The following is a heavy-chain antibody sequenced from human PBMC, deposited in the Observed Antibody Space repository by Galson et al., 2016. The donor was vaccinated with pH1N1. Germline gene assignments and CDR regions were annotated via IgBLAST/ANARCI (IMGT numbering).Heavy chain of an antibody. J-gene: IGHJ6*02. D-gene: IGHD1-26*01. Sequence: SLRLSCAASGFTVNSNYMAWVRQAPGKGLEWVSFIPSGGEIQYADAVKGRFTISRDRPTNTLFLQMNSLRLDDTGIYYCTRMRGATINYGSDVWGQGTKVTVSS. V-gene: IGHV3-53*05. CDR2: IPSGGEI. CDR3: TRMRGATINYGSDV. CDR1: GFTVNSNY.